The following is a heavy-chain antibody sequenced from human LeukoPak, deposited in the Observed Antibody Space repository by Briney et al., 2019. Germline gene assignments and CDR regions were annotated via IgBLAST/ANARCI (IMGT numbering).Heavy chain of an antibody. V-gene: IGHV3-23*01. CDR2: VSGSGGST. CDR3: ARFELGATGVDY. D-gene: IGHD3-16*01. CDR1: GFTFSIYA. J-gene: IGHJ4*02. Sequence: GGSLRLSCAASGFTFSIYAMTWVRQAPGKGLEWVSSVSGSGGSTYYADSVKGRFTISRDNSKNTLYLQMKSLRAEDTALYFCARFELGATGVDYWGQGSLVIVSS.